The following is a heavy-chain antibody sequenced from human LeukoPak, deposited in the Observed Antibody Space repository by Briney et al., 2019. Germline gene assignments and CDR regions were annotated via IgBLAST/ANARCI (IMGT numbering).Heavy chain of an antibody. D-gene: IGHD6-13*01. CDR1: GFTFSSYG. J-gene: IGHJ4*02. CDR3: AKRAAAGAGPYFFDS. CDR2: ILPSGGNT. Sequence: TGGSLRLSCAASGFTFSSYGMSWVRQAPGRGLEWVSGILPSGGNTYYADSVKGRLTISRDNSNETLYLHMDSLRADDTAVYYCAKRAAAGAGPYFFDSWGQGTLVTVSS. V-gene: IGHV3-23*01.